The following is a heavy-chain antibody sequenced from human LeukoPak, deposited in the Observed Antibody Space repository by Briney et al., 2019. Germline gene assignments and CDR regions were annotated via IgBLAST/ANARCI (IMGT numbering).Heavy chain of an antibody. J-gene: IGHJ4*02. CDR1: GFTFGSYW. CDR3: ARLGHCSGGSCYSTLMDDY. V-gene: IGHV3-74*01. Sequence: GGSLRLSCAASGFTFGSYWMHWVRQAPGKGLVWVSRINSDGSSTSYADSVKGRFTISRDNAKNTLYLQMNSLRAEDTAVYYCARLGHCSGGSCYSTLMDDYWGQGTLVTVSS. D-gene: IGHD2-15*01. CDR2: INSDGSST.